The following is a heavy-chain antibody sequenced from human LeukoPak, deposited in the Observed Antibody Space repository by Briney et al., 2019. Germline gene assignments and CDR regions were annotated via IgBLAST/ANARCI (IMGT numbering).Heavy chain of an antibody. CDR1: GYTFTGYY. CDR2: INPNSGDT. D-gene: IGHD1-26*01. CDR3: ARASGSYWWFDS. J-gene: IGHJ5*01. V-gene: IGHV1-2*02. Sequence: GASVKVSCKASGYTFTGYYIHWVRQAPGQGLEWMGWINPNSGDTNYAQKFQGSVTMTRDTSISTVYMEPSRLRSDDTAVYYCARASGSYWWFDSWGQGTLVTVSS.